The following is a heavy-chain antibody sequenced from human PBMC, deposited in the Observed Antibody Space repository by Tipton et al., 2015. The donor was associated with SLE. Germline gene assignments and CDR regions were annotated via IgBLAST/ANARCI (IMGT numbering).Heavy chain of an antibody. D-gene: IGHD4-11*01. CDR2: IYYSGST. CDR3: ARGTVTYDY. Sequence: GSLRLSCAVYGGSFSGYYWSWIRQPPGKGLEWIGYIYYSGSTNYNPSLKSRVTISVDTSKNQFSLKLSSVTAADTAVYYCARGTVTYDYWGQGTLVTVSS. CDR1: GGSFSGYY. V-gene: IGHV4-59*01. J-gene: IGHJ4*02.